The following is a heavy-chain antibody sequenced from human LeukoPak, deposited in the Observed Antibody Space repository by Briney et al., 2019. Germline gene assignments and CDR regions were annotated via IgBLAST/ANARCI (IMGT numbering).Heavy chain of an antibody. CDR2: IYPGDSDT. D-gene: IGHD2-15*01. V-gene: IGHV5-51*01. J-gene: IGHJ4*02. CDR3: ARFSSVVAAPYYFDY. CDR1: GYSFTSYC. Sequence: KFGESLKISCKGSGYSFTSYCIGWVRQMPGKGLEWMGIIYPGDSDTRYSPSFQGQVTISADKSISTAYLQWSSLKASDTAMYYCARFSSVVAAPYYFDYWGQGTLVTVSS.